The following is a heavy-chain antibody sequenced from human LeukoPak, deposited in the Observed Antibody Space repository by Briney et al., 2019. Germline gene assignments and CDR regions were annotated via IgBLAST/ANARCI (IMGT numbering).Heavy chain of an antibody. V-gene: IGHV4-39*01. CDR2: IYYSGST. CDR3: ARPETYYYDSSGYYYY. D-gene: IGHD3-22*01. J-gene: IGHJ4*02. CDR1: GGSISSSSYY. Sequence: PSETLSLTCTVSGGSISSSSYYWGWIRQPPGKGLEWIGGIYYSGSTYYNPSLKSRVTISVDTSKNQFSLKLSSVTAADTAVYYCARPETYYYDSSGYYYYWGQGTLVTVSS.